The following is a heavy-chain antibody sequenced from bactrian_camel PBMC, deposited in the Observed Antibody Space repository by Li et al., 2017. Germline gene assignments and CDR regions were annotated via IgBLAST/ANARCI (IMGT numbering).Heavy chain of an antibody. V-gene: IGHV3S53*01. Sequence: HVQLVESGGGSVQAGGSLRLSCKGSGYISSDYCMGWFRRAPGQRREGVATIDSNGVTRYADSVKGRFTISRDNTEGSVSLQMNSLKPEDSAMFYCGADLDRWAQGLENCEYDTWGQGTQVTVS. CDR3: GADLDRWAQGLENCEYDT. CDR2: IDSNGVT. CDR1: GYISSDYC. J-gene: IGHJ4*01. D-gene: IGHD5*01.